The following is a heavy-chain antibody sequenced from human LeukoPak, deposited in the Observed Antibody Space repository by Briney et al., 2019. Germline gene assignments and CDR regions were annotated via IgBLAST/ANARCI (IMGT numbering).Heavy chain of an antibody. J-gene: IGHJ4*02. CDR2: IYYSGST. CDR3: ARGESPGGYYDSSGYRFDY. D-gene: IGHD3-22*01. V-gene: IGHV4-39*07. Sequence: SETLSLTCTVSGGSISSSSYYWGWIRQPPGKGLEWIGSIYYSGSTYYNPSLKSRVTVSVDTSKNQFSLKLSSVTAADTAMYYCARGESPGGYYDSSGYRFDYWGQGTLVTVSS. CDR1: GGSISSSSYY.